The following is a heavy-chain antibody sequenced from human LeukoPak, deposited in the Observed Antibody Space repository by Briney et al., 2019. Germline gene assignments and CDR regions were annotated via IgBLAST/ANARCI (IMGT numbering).Heavy chain of an antibody. CDR3: ATNSYGRPFDY. V-gene: IGHV4-59*08. CDR1: GGSISSYY. J-gene: IGHJ4*02. D-gene: IGHD5-18*01. Sequence: SETLSLTCTVSGGSISSYYWSWIRQPPGKGLEWIGYIYYSGSTNYNPPLKSRVTISVDTSKNQFSLKLSSVTAADTAVYYCATNSYGRPFDYWGQGTLVTVSS. CDR2: IYYSGST.